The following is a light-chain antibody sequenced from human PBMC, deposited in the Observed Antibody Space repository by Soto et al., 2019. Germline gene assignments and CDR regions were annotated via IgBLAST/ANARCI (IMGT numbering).Light chain of an antibody. J-gene: IGKJ4*01. V-gene: IGKV1-39*01. Sequence: DIQMTQSPSSLSASVGDRVTITCRASQSISSYLNWYQQKPGKAPKLLIYAASSLQSGVPSRFSGSGSGTDFTRTISSLQPEDFAPYYCQQSYRTPRTFGGGTKVEIK. CDR2: AAS. CDR1: QSISSY. CDR3: QQSYRTPRT.